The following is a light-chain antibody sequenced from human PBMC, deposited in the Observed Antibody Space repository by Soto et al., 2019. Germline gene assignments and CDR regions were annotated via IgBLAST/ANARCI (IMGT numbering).Light chain of an antibody. CDR1: QSVRDRY. CDR3: QQYGSSPGT. Sequence: EIVFTQSPCTLSLSPGERATLSCRASQSVRDRYLAWYQQKPGQAPSLLIYDTSTRATGVPDRFSGSGSGTDFALTISRVEPEDFAIYFCQQYGSSPGTFGQGTKVDIK. V-gene: IGKV3-20*01. CDR2: DTS. J-gene: IGKJ1*01.